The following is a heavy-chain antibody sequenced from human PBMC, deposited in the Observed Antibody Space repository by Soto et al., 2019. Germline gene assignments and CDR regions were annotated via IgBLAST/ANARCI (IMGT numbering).Heavy chain of an antibody. CDR1: GLIFSNFD. V-gene: IGHV3-30*18. J-gene: IGHJ5*02. CDR2: ISYDGSKK. D-gene: IGHD3-10*01. Sequence: GGSLRLSCAASGLIFSNFDMHWVRQAPGKGLEWVAVISYDGSKKYYADSVKGRFTISRDNSKNTLYLQMNSLRAEDTAVYYCAKDQDCASGSPLLPWGQGSLVTVSS. CDR3: AKDQDCASGSPLLP.